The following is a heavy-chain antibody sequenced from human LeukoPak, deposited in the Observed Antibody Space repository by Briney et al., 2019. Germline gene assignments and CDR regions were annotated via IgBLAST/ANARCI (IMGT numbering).Heavy chain of an antibody. CDR3: AKAREYCSGTSCAPNY. V-gene: IGHV4-4*07. D-gene: IGHD2-2*01. Sequence: SETLSLICSVSGDSISNYYWSWIRQPAGMGLEWIGRIYISGTTNYNPSLKSRVTISMDTSKNQFSLKLSSVTAADTAVYYCAKAREYCSGTSCAPNYWGQGTLVTVSS. CDR1: GDSISNYY. J-gene: IGHJ4*02. CDR2: IYISGTT.